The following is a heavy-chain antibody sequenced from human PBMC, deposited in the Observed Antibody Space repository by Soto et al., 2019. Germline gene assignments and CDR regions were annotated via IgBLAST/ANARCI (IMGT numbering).Heavy chain of an antibody. CDR3: ARVRVLWFGEPRRVMDV. Sequence: PSETLSLTCAVYGGSFSGYYWSWIRQPPGKGLEWIGEINHSGSTNYNPSLKSRVTISVDTSKNQFSLKLSSVTAADTAGYYCARVRVLWFGEPRRVMDVWGQGTTVT. D-gene: IGHD3-10*01. V-gene: IGHV4-34*01. J-gene: IGHJ6*02. CDR2: INHSGST. CDR1: GGSFSGYY.